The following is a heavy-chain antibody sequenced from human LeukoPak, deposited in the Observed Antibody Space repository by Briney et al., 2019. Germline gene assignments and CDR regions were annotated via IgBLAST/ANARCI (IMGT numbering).Heavy chain of an antibody. CDR3: ATAVIVAVFGDAFDI. CDR2: INPNSGGT. Sequence: ASVKVSCKASGYTFTDYFIHWVRQAPGQGLEWMGWINPNSGGTNYAQKFQGRVTMTRDTSISTAYMELRRLRYDDTAVYYCATAVIVAVFGDAFDIWGQGTLVTVSS. V-gene: IGHV1-2*02. J-gene: IGHJ3*02. D-gene: IGHD6-13*01. CDR1: GYTFTDYF.